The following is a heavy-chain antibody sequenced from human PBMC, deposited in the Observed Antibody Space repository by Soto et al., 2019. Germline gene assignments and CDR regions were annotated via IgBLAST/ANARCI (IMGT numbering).Heavy chain of an antibody. J-gene: IGHJ6*02. CDR1: GYTFTGYY. CDR2: INPNSGGT. Sequence: GASVKVSCKASGYTFTGYYMHWVRQAPGQGPEWMGWINPNSGGTNYAQKFQGRVTMTRDTSISTAYMELSRLRSDDTAVYYCARDSAYYYDSSGYSDYYYYYGMDVWGQGXTVTVYS. D-gene: IGHD3-22*01. V-gene: IGHV1-2*02. CDR3: ARDSAYYYDSSGYSDYYYYYGMDV.